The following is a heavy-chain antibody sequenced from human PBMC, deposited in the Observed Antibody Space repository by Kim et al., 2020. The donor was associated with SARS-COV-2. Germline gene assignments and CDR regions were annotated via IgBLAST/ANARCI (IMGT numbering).Heavy chain of an antibody. D-gene: IGHD3-9*01. J-gene: IGHJ4*02. CDR3: GSGFEI. Sequence: GGSLRLSCEASGFTFSHYWIHWVRQVPGKGLVWVARVDGDGTGTSYADSVKGRFTASRDNAKNSAYLQMNSLRPEDTAVYFCGSGFEIWDQGTQVIVSS. CDR2: VDGDGTGT. CDR1: GFTFSHYW. V-gene: IGHV3-74*01.